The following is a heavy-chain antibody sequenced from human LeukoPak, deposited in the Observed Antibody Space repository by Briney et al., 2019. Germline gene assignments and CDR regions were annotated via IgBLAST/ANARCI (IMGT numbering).Heavy chain of an antibody. J-gene: IGHJ4*02. V-gene: IGHV3-23*01. Sequence: PGGSLRLSCAASGFTFSNYAMSWVRQAPGKGLEWASVISGSGGSTYYADSVKGQFTIFRDNSKNTVYLQMNSLRADDTAVYYCAKGDTGMVRRYYFDYWGQGTLVTVSS. CDR2: ISGSGGST. CDR3: AKGDTGMVRRYYFDY. D-gene: IGHD5-18*01. CDR1: GFTFSNYA.